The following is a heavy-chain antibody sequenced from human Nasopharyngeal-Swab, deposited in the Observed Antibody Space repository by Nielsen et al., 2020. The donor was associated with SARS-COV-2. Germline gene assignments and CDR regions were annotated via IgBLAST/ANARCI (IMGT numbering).Heavy chain of an antibody. CDR3: ARHGPRYCSAGNCFNWFDP. J-gene: IGHJ5*02. CDR2: IHDSGST. V-gene: IGHV4-59*08. Sequence: SETLSLTCAVSGVSISSYYWSWIRQAPGKGLEWIGYIHDSGSTNYNPSLKSRVTMSVDTPKNQFSLKLSSVTAVDTAVYFCARHGPRYCSAGNCFNWFDPWGQGTLVTVSS. CDR1: GVSISSYY. D-gene: IGHD2-15*01.